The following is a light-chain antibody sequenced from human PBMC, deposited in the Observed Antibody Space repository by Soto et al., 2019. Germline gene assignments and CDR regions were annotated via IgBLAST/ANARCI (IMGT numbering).Light chain of an antibody. J-gene: IGKJ2*01. CDR1: QSLVDSDGNTY. Sequence: DVVMTQSPLSLPVTLGQPASISCRSSQSLVDSDGNTYLIWFQQKPGQSPRRLLYKVSNQDSGIPDRFSGSGSGPDFTLKISRVEAEDVGVYYCMQGTHWHPYTFGPGTKLEIK. CDR2: KVS. CDR3: MQGTHWHPYT. V-gene: IGKV2-30*01.